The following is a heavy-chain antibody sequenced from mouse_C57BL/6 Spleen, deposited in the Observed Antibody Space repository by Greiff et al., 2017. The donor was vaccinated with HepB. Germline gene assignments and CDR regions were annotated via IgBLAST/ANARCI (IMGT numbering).Heavy chain of an antibody. J-gene: IGHJ1*03. CDR1: GFTFSDYG. Sequence: EVQGVESGGGLVKPGGSLKLSCAASGFTFSDYGMHWVRQAPEKGLEWVAYISSGSSTIYYADTVKGRFTISRDNAKNTLFLQMTSLRSEDTAMYYCARRGNYYGSSPHWYFDVWGTGTTVTVSS. CDR3: ARRGNYYGSSPHWYFDV. D-gene: IGHD1-1*01. CDR2: ISSGSSTI. V-gene: IGHV5-17*01.